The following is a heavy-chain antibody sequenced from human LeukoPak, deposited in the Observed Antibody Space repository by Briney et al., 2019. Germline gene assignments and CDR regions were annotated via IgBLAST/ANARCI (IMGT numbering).Heavy chain of an antibody. CDR3: AREVVVVPAAIESPPPEGERYYYYMGV. J-gene: IGHJ6*03. Sequence: GASVKVSCKASGYTFTSYYMHWVRQAPGQGLEWMGIINPSGGSTSYAQKFQGRVTMTRNTSISTAYMELSSLRSEDTAVYYCAREVVVVPAAIESPPPEGERYYYYMGVWGKGTTVTVSS. CDR2: INPSGGST. D-gene: IGHD2-2*01. CDR1: GYTFTSYY. V-gene: IGHV1-46*01.